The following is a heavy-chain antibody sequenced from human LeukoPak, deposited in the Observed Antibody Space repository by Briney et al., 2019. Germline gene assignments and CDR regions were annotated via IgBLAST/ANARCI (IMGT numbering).Heavy chain of an antibody. D-gene: IGHD3-10*01. CDR3: TMGTRSNYGSGARTRGTEYYFDY. CDR2: IRSKAYGGTT. V-gene: IGHV3-49*04. J-gene: IGHJ4*02. CDR1: GFTFGDYA. Sequence: GGSLRLSCTASGFTFGDYAMSWVRQAPGKGLEWVGFIRSKAYGGTTEYAASVKGRFTISRDDSKSIAYLQMNSLKTEDTAVYYCTMGTRSNYGSGARTRGTEYYFDYWGQGTLVTVSS.